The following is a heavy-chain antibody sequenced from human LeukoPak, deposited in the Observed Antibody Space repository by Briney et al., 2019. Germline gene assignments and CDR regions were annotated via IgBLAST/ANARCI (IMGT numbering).Heavy chain of an antibody. J-gene: IGHJ4*02. CDR1: GGTFSSYA. D-gene: IGHD3-16*01. CDR3: AREDSLRRLETLWYDY. V-gene: IGHV1-69*04. Sequence: VASVKVSCKASGGTFSSYAISWVRQAPGQGLEWMGRIIPILGIANYAQKFQGRVTITADKSTSTAYMELSSLRSEDTAVYYCAREDSLRRLETLWYDYWGQGTLVTVSS. CDR2: IIPILGIA.